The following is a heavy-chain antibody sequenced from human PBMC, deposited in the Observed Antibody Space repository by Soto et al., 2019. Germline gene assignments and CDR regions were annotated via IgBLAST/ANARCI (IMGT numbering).Heavy chain of an antibody. D-gene: IGHD3-10*01. CDR1: GFSLSTTGVG. V-gene: IGHV2-5*02. J-gene: IGHJ5*02. CDR3: AQRLPHYGLGRERGNGFDP. CDR2: IYWDDDK. Sequence: QITLKESGPTLVRPTQTLTLTCTFSGFSLSTTGVGVGWIRQPPGKALEWLALIYWDDDKRYSPSLKSRLTTTXDXXKNDVIRTMTNMDPVDTARYYCAQRLPHYGLGRERGNGFDPWGQGALVTVSS.